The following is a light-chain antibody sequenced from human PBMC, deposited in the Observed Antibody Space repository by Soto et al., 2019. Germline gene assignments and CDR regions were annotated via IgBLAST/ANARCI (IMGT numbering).Light chain of an antibody. CDR3: QQYGSSPIT. Sequence: EIVLTQSPGTLSLSAGERATLSCRASQSFSSSYLAWYQQKPGQAPRLLIYGASSRATGIPDRFSGSGSGTDFTLTISRLEPEDFAVYYCQQYGSSPITLGQGTRLEIK. CDR2: GAS. J-gene: IGKJ5*01. CDR1: QSFSSSY. V-gene: IGKV3-20*01.